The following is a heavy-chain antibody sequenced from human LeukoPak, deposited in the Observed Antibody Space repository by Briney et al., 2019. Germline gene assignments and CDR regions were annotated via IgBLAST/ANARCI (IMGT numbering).Heavy chain of an antibody. J-gene: IGHJ4*02. CDR2: IYSNGNT. V-gene: IGHV3-66*04. CDR1: GFTVSSNY. Sequence: GGSLRLSCAASGFTVSSNYMNWVRQAPGKGLEWVSMIYSNGNTYYTDSVKGRFTISRDNSKNTLDLQMSSLRAEDTAVYYCARRGHGYGSPFDYWGQGTLVTVSS. CDR3: ARRGHGYGSPFDY. D-gene: IGHD5-18*01.